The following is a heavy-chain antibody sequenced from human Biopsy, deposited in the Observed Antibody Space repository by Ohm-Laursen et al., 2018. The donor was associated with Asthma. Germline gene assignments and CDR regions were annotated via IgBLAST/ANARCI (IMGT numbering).Heavy chain of an antibody. J-gene: IGHJ4*02. CDR3: AGFCSGGNCPDH. D-gene: IGHD2-15*01. CDR2: IHYSGST. V-gene: IGHV4-59*07. Sequence: SDTLSLTCVVYGGSFSSNYWTWIRQPPGKGLEWIGNIHYSGSTYSNPSLKSRVTISVDTSKKQISLRLSSVIAADTAVYYCAGFCSGGNCPDHWGQGTLVTVSS. CDR1: GGSFSSNY.